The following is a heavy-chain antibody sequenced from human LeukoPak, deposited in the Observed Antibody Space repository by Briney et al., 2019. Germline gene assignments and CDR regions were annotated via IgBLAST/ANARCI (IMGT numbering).Heavy chain of an antibody. CDR3: AKDRKRWEYSFDS. CDR2: ISHDGSDK. Sequence: GGSLRLSCVASGFTFSNAWMNWVRQAPGKGLEWVAVISHDGSDKYFADSVKGRFTISRDNSKNTLYLQMNSLRAEDTAVYYCAKDRKRWEYSFDSWGQGTLVTVSS. D-gene: IGHD1-26*01. CDR1: GFTFSNAW. J-gene: IGHJ4*02. V-gene: IGHV3-30*18.